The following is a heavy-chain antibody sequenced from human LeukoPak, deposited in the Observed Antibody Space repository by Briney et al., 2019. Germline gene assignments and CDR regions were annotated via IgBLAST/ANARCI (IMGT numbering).Heavy chain of an antibody. CDR2: ISGSGGST. Sequence: GGSLRLSCAASGFTFSSYAMSWVRQAPGKGLEWVSAISGSGGSTYYADSVKGRFTISRDNSKDTLYLQMNSLRAEDTAVYYCAKDWGYYYGSGMRGFFDYWGQGTLVTVSS. D-gene: IGHD3-10*01. CDR3: AKDWGYYYGSGMRGFFDY. V-gene: IGHV3-23*01. CDR1: GFTFSSYA. J-gene: IGHJ4*02.